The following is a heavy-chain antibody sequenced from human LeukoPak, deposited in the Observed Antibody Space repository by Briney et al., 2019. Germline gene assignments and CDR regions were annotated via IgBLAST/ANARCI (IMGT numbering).Heavy chain of an antibody. CDR2: IWYDGSNK. V-gene: IGHV3-33*01. CDR3: ARAQGPSNWFDP. CDR1: GFTFSSYG. Sequence: PGGSLRLSCAASGFTFSSYGMHWVRQAPGKGLEWVAVIWYDGSNKYYADSVKGRFTISRDNSKNTLYLQMNSLRAEDTAVYYCARAQGPSNWFDPWGQGTLVTVSS. J-gene: IGHJ5*02.